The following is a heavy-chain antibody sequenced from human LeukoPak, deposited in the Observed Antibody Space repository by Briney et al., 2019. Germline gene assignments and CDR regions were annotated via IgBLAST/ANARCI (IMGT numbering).Heavy chain of an antibody. CDR3: ARQGDIVVVVAATPPFGY. V-gene: IGHV4-59*01. CDR2: IYYSGST. Sequence: PSETLSLTCTVSGGSISSYYWSWIRQPPGKGLEWIGYIYYSGSTNYNPSLKSRVTISVDTSKNQFSLKLSSVTAADTAVYYCARQGDIVVVVAATPPFGYWGQGILVTVSS. D-gene: IGHD2-15*01. CDR1: GGSISSYY. J-gene: IGHJ4*02.